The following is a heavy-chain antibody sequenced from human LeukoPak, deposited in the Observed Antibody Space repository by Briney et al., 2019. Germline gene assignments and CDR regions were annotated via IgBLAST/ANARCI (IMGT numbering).Heavy chain of an antibody. CDR3: ARDIVAPGLFFDS. D-gene: IGHD5-12*01. V-gene: IGHV3-11*04. CDR1: GFTFSDYY. CDR2: MSGSGSDI. Sequence: GGSLRLSCAASGFTFSDYYMGWIRQAPGKGLECASYMSGSGSDIYYADSVKGRFTISRDNGRNSLYLQMNSLRAEDTAVYYCARDIVAPGLFFDSWGQGTLVTVSS. J-gene: IGHJ4*02.